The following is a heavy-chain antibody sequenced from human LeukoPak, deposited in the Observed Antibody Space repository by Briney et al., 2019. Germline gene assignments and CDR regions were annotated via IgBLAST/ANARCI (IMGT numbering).Heavy chain of an antibody. Sequence: GGSLRLSCAASGFTFNNYAMNWVRQAPGKGLEWVSHISPSGDSTYYADSVKGRFTISRDSSKNTLSLQMNSLRAEDTAVYYCARGTYDILTGYSPTFDYWGQGTLVTVSS. V-gene: IGHV3-23*01. CDR1: GFTFNNYA. CDR3: ARGTYDILTGYSPTFDY. D-gene: IGHD3-9*01. J-gene: IGHJ4*02. CDR2: ISPSGDST.